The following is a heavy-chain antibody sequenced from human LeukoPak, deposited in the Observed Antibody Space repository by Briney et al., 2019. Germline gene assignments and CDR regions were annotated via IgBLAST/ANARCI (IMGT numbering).Heavy chain of an antibody. CDR1: GFTFSSYT. Sequence: GGSLRRSCAASGFTFSSYTMTWVRQAQGTGLEWVSSISGSGGGTYYADSVKGRFTISRDNSKNTLYLEVNGLRADDTAIYYCAREQNIRGVIIIVDSWGQGTLVTVSS. V-gene: IGHV3-23*01. D-gene: IGHD3-10*01. J-gene: IGHJ4*02. CDR3: AREQNIRGVIIIVDS. CDR2: ISGSGGGT.